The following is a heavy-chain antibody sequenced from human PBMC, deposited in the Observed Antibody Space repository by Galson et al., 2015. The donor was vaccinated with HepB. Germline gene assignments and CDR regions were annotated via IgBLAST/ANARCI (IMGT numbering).Heavy chain of an antibody. D-gene: IGHD2-21*01. J-gene: IGHJ6*02. Sequence: SLRLSCAASGFTFSDYYMSWIRQAPGKGLEWVSYISPSTIYTNYADSVRGRFTISRDNANNSLFLQMNSLRAEDTAVYFCTRVGVASSGKSYYYGMDVWGQGTPVTFSS. CDR1: GFTFSDYY. CDR3: TRVGVASSGKSYYYGMDV. V-gene: IGHV3-11*05. CDR2: ISPSTIYT.